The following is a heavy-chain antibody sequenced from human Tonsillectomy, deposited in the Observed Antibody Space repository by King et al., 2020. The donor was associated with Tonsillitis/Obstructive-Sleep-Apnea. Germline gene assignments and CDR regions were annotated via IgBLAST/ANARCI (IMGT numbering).Heavy chain of an antibody. J-gene: IGHJ4*02. Sequence: VQLVESGGGLVQPGGSLRLSCAASGFTFIIYEMNWVRQAPGKGLEWVSYISASGTTKYYADSVKGRFTISRDNAKNSLYLQMNSLRAEDTAVYYCARDLPAAFAPSGCLDFWGQGTLVTVSS. D-gene: IGHD3-10*01. CDR2: ISASGTTK. CDR3: ARDLPAAFAPSGCLDF. V-gene: IGHV3-48*03. CDR1: GFTFIIYE.